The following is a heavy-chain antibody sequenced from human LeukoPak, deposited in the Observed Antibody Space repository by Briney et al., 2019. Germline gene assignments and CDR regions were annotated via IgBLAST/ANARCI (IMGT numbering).Heavy chain of an antibody. V-gene: IGHV3-66*01. CDR1: GFTVSSQY. Sequence: PGGSLRLSCAASGFTVSSQYMSWVRQAPGKGLDWVSVIYDGDITYYADSVKGRFTISRDSSMDTLYLQMNSLRAEDTAVYYCAKDIAAAGASFAFDYWGQGTLVTVSS. CDR3: AKDIAAAGASFAFDY. D-gene: IGHD6-13*01. CDR2: IYDGDIT. J-gene: IGHJ4*02.